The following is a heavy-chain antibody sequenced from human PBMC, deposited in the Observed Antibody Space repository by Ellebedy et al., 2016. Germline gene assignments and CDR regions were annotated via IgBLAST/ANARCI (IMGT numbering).Heavy chain of an antibody. J-gene: IGHJ4*02. D-gene: IGHD2-2*01. V-gene: IGHV3-53*01. CDR1: EFTVSNNY. Sequence: GESLKISXAASEFTVSNNYMNWVRQAPGKGLEWVSVIHSDGSTYYADSVQGRFTISRDNFRNTLHLQMNNLRGEDTAVYYCRQGHYADYWGQGTLVTVSS. CDR3: RQGHYADY. CDR2: IHSDGST.